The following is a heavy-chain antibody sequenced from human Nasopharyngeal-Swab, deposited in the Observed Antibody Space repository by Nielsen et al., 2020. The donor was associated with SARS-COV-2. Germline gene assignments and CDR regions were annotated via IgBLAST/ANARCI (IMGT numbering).Heavy chain of an antibody. V-gene: IGHV1-69*13. CDR1: GGTFSSYA. CDR3: ARSRTYCDILTGSPVYYYYYGMDV. Sequence: SVKVSCKASGGTFSSYAISWVRQAPGQGLEWMGGIIPIFGTANYAQKFQGRVTITADESTSTAYMELSSLRSEDTAVYYCARSRTYCDILTGSPVYYYYYGMDVWGQGTTVTVSS. CDR2: IIPIFGTA. D-gene: IGHD3-9*01. J-gene: IGHJ6*02.